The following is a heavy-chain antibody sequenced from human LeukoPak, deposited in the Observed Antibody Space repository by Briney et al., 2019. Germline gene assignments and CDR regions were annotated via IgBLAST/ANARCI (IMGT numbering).Heavy chain of an antibody. D-gene: IGHD3-3*01. CDR1: GFTFSSYV. CDR2: ISSDGSNK. V-gene: IGHV3-30*04. J-gene: IGHJ3*02. Sequence: GTSLRLSCAASGFTFSSYVMHWVRQAPGKGLEWVAAISSDGSNKYSEHGRFTISRDNSKNTLYLQMISLRAEDTAVYYCASSRMTIYGVVNDAFDIWGQGTMVTASS. CDR3: ASSRMTIYGVVNDAFDI.